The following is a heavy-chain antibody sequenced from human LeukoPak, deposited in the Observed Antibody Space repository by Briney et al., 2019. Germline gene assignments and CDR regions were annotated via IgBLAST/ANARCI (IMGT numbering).Heavy chain of an antibody. D-gene: IGHD2-15*01. Sequence: GGSLRLSCAASGFTFSSYAMSWVRQAPGKGLEWVSAISGSGGSTYYADSVKGRFTISRDNSKNTLYLQMNSLRAEDTAVYYCAKNRRVVVAANGDYWGQGTLVTVSS. CDR3: AKNRRVVVAANGDY. CDR1: GFTFSSYA. CDR2: ISGSGGST. J-gene: IGHJ4*02. V-gene: IGHV3-23*01.